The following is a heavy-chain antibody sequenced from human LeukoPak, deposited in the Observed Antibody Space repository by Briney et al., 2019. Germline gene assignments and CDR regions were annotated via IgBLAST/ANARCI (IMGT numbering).Heavy chain of an antibody. Sequence: GRSLRLSCAASGFTFSSYAMHWVRQAPGKGLEWVAVISYDGSNKYYADSVKGRFTISRDNSKNSLYLQMNSLRAEDTAVYYCARDYRYFDWSYYFDYWGQGTLVTVSS. J-gene: IGHJ4*02. CDR1: GFTFSSYA. CDR3: ARDYRYFDWSYYFDY. V-gene: IGHV3-30-3*01. CDR2: ISYDGSNK. D-gene: IGHD3-9*01.